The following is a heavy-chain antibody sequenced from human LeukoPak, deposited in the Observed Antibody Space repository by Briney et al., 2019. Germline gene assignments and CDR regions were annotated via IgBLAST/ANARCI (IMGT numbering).Heavy chain of an antibody. D-gene: IGHD3-10*01. Sequence: PSETLSLTCTVSGGSINSHTFYWAWLRQPPGKGLEWIGNNYYSGSTYYNPSLKSRVTISITTSKNQFSLNLTSVSAGDRAVYCCARMVRGIILGPNYYSYSMDVWGKGATVTVSS. CDR3: ARMVRGIILGPNYYSYSMDV. CDR1: GGSINSHTFY. CDR2: NYYSGST. J-gene: IGHJ6*03. V-gene: IGHV4-39*01.